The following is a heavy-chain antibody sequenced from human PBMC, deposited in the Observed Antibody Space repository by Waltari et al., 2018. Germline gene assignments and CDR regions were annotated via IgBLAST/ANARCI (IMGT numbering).Heavy chain of an antibody. CDR3: AKDQHSDTVESLDY. J-gene: IGHJ4*02. Sequence: DVKLLESGGTLIEPGESLRLSCAGSGFIFSVFAMNWVRQAPGKGLEGISGITSIGRKPYYSDSVRGRFSISRDNSKNTLYLQMNRLTADDTAIYYCAKDQHSDTVESLDYWGQGTLVTVSS. V-gene: IGHV3-23*01. CDR2: ITSIGRKP. D-gene: IGHD3-3*02. CDR1: GFIFSVFA.